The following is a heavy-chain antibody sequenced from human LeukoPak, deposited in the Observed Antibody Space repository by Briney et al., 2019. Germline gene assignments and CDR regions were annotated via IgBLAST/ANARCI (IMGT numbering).Heavy chain of an antibody. CDR1: GFTFSSYA. J-gene: IGHJ4*02. V-gene: IGHV3-23*01. D-gene: IGHD1-26*01. CDR2: ISGSGGST. CDR3: AKAGVGATTGGY. Sequence: GGSLRPSCAASGFTFSSYAMSWVRQAPGKGLEWVSAISGSGGSTYYADSVKGRFTISRDNSKNTLYLQMNSLRAEDTAVYYCAKAGVGATTGGYWGQGTLVTVSS.